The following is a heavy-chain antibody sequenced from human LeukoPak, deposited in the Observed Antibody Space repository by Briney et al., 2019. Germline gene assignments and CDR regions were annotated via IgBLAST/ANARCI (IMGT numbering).Heavy chain of an antibody. Sequence: ASVKVSCKASGYTFATHGITWVRQAPGQGLEWMGWISGYNGKTKYAQKLQGRVTLTTDTSTSTVYMELRSLTYGDTPVYYCARDVMRSGWYVDDFWGQGTLVTVSS. D-gene: IGHD6-19*01. CDR1: GYTFATHG. CDR2: ISGYNGKT. J-gene: IGHJ4*02. V-gene: IGHV1-18*01. CDR3: ARDVMRSGWYVDDF.